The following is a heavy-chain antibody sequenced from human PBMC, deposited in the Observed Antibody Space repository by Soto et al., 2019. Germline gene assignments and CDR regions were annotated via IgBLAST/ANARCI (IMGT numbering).Heavy chain of an antibody. Sequence: GGSLRLSCAASGFTFSSYGMHWVRQAPGKGLEWVAVISYDGSNKYYADSVKGRFTISRDNSKNTLYLQMNSLRAEDTAVYYCAKASSRSGWSPGADYWGQGTLVTVSS. CDR3: AKASSRSGWSPGADY. D-gene: IGHD6-19*01. CDR2: ISYDGSNK. V-gene: IGHV3-30*18. J-gene: IGHJ4*02. CDR1: GFTFSSYG.